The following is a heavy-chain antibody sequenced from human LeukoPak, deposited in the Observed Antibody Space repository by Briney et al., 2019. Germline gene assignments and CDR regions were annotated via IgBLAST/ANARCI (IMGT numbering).Heavy chain of an antibody. CDR3: ARAPSGYYPYFDY. J-gene: IGHJ4*02. CDR1: EFTFSSYT. D-gene: IGHD3-3*01. V-gene: IGHV3-30*04. CDR2: ISYDGSDK. Sequence: PGGSLRLSCAASEFTFSSYTMHWVRQAPGKGLEWVAVISYDGSDKYYADSVKGRFTISRDNSKNTLYLQMNTLRAKDATMYYCARAPSGYYPYFDYWGQGTLVTVSS.